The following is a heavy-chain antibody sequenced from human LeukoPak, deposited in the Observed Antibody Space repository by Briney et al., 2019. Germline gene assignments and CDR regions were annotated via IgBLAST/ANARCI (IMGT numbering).Heavy chain of an antibody. J-gene: IGHJ4*02. D-gene: IGHD6-19*01. CDR2: INTDGTVT. CDR3: ATKQWLAPPPDS. CDR1: GFTFSKYC. Sequence: GGSLRLSCAASGFTFSKYCMLWVRQAPGKGLESVSRINTDGTVTTYADSVKGRFTVSRDNADNTMFLQMNSVRDEHTAVYYCATKQWLAPPPDSWGQGTPVTVSS. V-gene: IGHV3-74*01.